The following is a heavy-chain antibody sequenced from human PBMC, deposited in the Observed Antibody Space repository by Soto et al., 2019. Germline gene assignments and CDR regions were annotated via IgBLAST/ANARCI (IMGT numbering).Heavy chain of an antibody. D-gene: IGHD6-6*01. CDR1: GFSLSTSGVG. CDR3: AHRPDTIIAARPRKWFDP. V-gene: IGHV2-5*02. Sequence: GPTQVYPTQPLSLTRTFSGFSLSTSGVGVGWIRQPPGKALEWLALIYWDDDKRYSPSLKSRLTITKDTSKNPVVLTMTNMDPVDTATYYCAHRPDTIIAARPRKWFDPWGQGTLVTVSS. J-gene: IGHJ5*02. CDR2: IYWDDDK.